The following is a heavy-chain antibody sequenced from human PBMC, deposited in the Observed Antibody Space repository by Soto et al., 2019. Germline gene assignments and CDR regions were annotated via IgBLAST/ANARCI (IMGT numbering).Heavy chain of an antibody. V-gene: IGHV3-15*04. CDR3: AADRGDF. CDR2: IERISQGGRT. CDR1: GLNFPNAW. J-gene: IGHJ4*01. Sequence: EVQLVESGGGLVKPGESLRLSCATSGLNFPNAWMIWVRQAPGKGLEWVGRIERISQGGRTDFSAPVKGRFSISRDDSKETVYLQMNSLKIEDTAVYFCAADRGDFWGRGVLVSVSS.